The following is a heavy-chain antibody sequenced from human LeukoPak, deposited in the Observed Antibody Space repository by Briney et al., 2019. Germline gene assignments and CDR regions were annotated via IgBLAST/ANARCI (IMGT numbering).Heavy chain of an antibody. V-gene: IGHV4-39*07. Sequence: PSETLSLTCTVSGGSISSSSYYWGWIRQPPGKGLEWIGSIYYSGSTNYNPSLKSRVTMSVDTSKNQFSLKLSSVTAADTAVYYCARQGVVSTSRAFDIWGQGTMVTVSS. J-gene: IGHJ3*02. D-gene: IGHD2-2*01. CDR3: ARQGVVSTSRAFDI. CDR1: GGSISSSSYY. CDR2: IYYSGST.